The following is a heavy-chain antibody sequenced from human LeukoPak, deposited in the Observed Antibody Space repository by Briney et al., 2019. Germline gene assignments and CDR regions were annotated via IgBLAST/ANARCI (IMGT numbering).Heavy chain of an antibody. D-gene: IGHD4-17*01. J-gene: IGHJ4*02. CDR1: GYSISSGYY. CDR3: VRRRRNGDYGY. CDR2: IYHSGST. V-gene: IGHV4-38-2*01. Sequence: PSETLSLTCAVSGYSISSGYYWGWIRQPPGKGLEWIGSIYHSGSTYNNPSLKSRVTISVDTSKNQFSLKLSSVTAADTAVYYCVRRRRNGDYGYWGQGTLVTVSS.